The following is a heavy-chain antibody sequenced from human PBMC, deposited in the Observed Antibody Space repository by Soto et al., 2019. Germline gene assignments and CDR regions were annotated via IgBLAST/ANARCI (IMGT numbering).Heavy chain of an antibody. CDR1: GFTFSSYA. CDR3: AKDGYCSSTSCFTEDIVVVVAATGRTNWFDP. CDR2: ISGSGGST. Sequence: GGSLRLSCAASGFTFSSYAMSWVHQAPGKGLEWVSAISGSGGSTYYADSVKGRFTISRDNSKNTLYLQMNSLRAEDTAVYYCAKDGYCSSTSCFTEDIVVVVAATGRTNWFDPWGQGTLVTVSS. V-gene: IGHV3-23*01. D-gene: IGHD2-15*01. J-gene: IGHJ5*02.